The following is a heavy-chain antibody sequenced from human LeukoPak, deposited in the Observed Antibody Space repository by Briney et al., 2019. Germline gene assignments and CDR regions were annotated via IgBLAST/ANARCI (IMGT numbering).Heavy chain of an antibody. CDR2: ISSSGSTT. CDR1: GFTFSSYE. D-gene: IGHD3-10*01. V-gene: IGHV3-48*03. CDR3: AKRGEGIYYFDY. J-gene: IGHJ4*02. Sequence: GGSLRLSCAASGFTFSSYEMNWVRQAPGKGLEWVSYISSSGSTTYYADSVKGRFTISRDNSKNTLYLQMNSLSAEDTAVYYCAKRGEGIYYFDYWGQGTLVTVSS.